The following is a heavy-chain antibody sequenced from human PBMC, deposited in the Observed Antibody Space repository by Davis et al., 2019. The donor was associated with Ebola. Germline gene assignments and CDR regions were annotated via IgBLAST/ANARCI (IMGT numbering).Heavy chain of an antibody. D-gene: IGHD2-15*01. V-gene: IGHV3-9*01. CDR3: AKTEYCSGGNCAFDF. CDR2: VSWNRDNI. CDR1: GFTFSDFS. Sequence: SLKISCAASGFTFSDFSMHWVRQAPGKGLEWVSGVSWNRDNIGYADSVRGRFTISRDNAKNSLYLQMNSLRAEDTALYYCAKTEYCSGGNCAFDFWGQGTLVTVSS. J-gene: IGHJ4*02.